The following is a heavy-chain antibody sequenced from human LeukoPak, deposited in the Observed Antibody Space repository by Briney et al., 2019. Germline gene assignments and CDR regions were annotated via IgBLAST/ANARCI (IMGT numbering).Heavy chain of an antibody. V-gene: IGHV3-23*01. CDR2: ISDSGETT. J-gene: IGHJ4*02. CDR1: GFIFSTYG. D-gene: IGHD5-18*01. Sequence: PGGSLRLSCAASGFIFSTYGMNWVRQAPGKGLEGVSGISDSGETTYYADSVKGRYTISRDNSKNTLYLQMNSLRVEDTAVFYCAKFGYTYGEINPEFDFWGQGTLVTVSS. CDR3: AKFGYTYGEINPEFDF.